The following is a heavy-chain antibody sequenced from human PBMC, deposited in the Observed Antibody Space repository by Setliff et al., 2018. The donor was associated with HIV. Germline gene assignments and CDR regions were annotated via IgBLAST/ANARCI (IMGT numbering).Heavy chain of an antibody. CDR2: ISSSGSYI. V-gene: IGHV3-21*01. CDR1: GFTFFDYA. Sequence: GGSLRLSCAASGFTFFDYALNWVRQAPGKGLEWVSSISSSGSYIYYADSVKGRFTISRDHATSALYLQMDSLRAEDTALYYCTRSHSTRDAFDIWGQGTMVTISS. J-gene: IGHJ3*02. D-gene: IGHD2-2*01. CDR3: TRSHSTRDAFDI.